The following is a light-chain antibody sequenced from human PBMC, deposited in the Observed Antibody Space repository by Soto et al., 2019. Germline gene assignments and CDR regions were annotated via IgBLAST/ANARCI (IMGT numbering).Light chain of an antibody. V-gene: IGLV2-8*01. Sequence: QSVLTQPPSASGSPGQSVTISCTGTSSDVGGYNYVSWYQQHPGKAPKLMIYEVSKRPSGVPDRFSGSKSGNTASLTVSGLQAEYEAVYYCTSHAGSINLVFGGGTKLTVL. CDR1: SSDVGGYNY. CDR2: EVS. CDR3: TSHAGSINLV. J-gene: IGLJ2*01.